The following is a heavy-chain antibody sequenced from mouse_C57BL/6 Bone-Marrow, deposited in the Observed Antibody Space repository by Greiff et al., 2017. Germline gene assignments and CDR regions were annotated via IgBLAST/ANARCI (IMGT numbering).Heavy chain of an antibody. CDR3: SRQVTTVLATKYFDV. D-gene: IGHD1-1*01. J-gene: IGHJ1*03. V-gene: IGHV5-9*04. CDR1: GFTFSSYT. Sequence: EVKLVESGGGLVKPGGSLKLSCAASGFTFSSYTMSWVRQTPEKRLQWVAAISGGGGNTYYPDSVKGRFTIPRDNDTNILYLQLSSLRSEDTAVYYCSRQVTTVLATKYFDVWGTGTTVTVSS. CDR2: ISGGGGNT.